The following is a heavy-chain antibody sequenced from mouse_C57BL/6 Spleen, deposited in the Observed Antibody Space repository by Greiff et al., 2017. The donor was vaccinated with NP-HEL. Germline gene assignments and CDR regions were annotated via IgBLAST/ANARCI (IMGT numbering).Heavy chain of an antibody. CDR1: GFNIKDYY. D-gene: IGHD1-1*01. CDR2: IDPEDGDT. V-gene: IGHV14-1*01. Sequence: EVQLQQSGAELVRPGASVKLSCTASGFNIKDYYMHWVKQRPEQGLEWIGRIDPEDGDTEYAPKFQGKATMTADTSSNTAYLQLSSLTSEDTAVYCCTTVPLLEASMDYWGQGTSVTVSS. J-gene: IGHJ4*01. CDR3: TTVPLLEASMDY.